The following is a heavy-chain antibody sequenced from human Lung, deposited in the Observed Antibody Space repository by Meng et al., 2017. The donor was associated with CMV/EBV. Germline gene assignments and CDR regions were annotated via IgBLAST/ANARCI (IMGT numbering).Heavy chain of an antibody. CDR3: VRGPLLGWFDP. CDR1: GFTVTSYY. Sequence: EVHLEESGGGFIQPGGSLGLSCAASGFTVTSYYMHWVRQAPGKGLEWVSVIYSSGRTYYADSVKGRFTISRDNSKNTVDLQMNTLRAEDTAIYYCVRGPLLGWFDPWGQGALVTVSS. V-gene: IGHV3-53*01. CDR2: IYSSGRT. J-gene: IGHJ5*02.